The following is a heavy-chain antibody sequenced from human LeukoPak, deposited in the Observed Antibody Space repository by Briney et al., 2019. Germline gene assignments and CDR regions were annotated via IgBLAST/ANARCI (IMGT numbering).Heavy chain of an antibody. Sequence: GESLKSSCKGSGCIFISYWIGWAGQMPGKGLEWMGIIYPGDSDTRYSPSFQGQGTISADKSISTAYLQWSSLKDSDPAMYYCARYNLVSYYDFWSGYYGWLDPWGQGTLVTVSS. CDR2: IYPGDSDT. V-gene: IGHV5-51*01. D-gene: IGHD3-3*01. CDR1: GCIFISYW. J-gene: IGHJ5*02. CDR3: ARYNLVSYYDFWSGYYGWLDP.